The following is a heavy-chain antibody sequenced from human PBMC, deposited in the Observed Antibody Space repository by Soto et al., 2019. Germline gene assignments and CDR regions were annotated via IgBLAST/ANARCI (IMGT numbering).Heavy chain of an antibody. D-gene: IGHD6-6*01. Sequence: QLQLQESGPGLVKPSETLSLTCTVSGGSISSSSYYWGWIRQPPGKGLEWIGSIYYSGSTYYNPSLKSRVTISVDTSKNQFSLKLSSVTAADTAVYYCARLSSRRIAARPHNWFDPWGQGTLVTVSS. CDR1: GGSISSSSYY. V-gene: IGHV4-39*01. J-gene: IGHJ5*02. CDR2: IYYSGST. CDR3: ARLSSRRIAARPHNWFDP.